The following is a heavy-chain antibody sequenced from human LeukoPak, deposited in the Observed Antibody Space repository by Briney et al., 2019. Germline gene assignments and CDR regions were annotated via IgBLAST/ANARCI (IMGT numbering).Heavy chain of an antibody. CDR3: ARNLASGSMYYYYGMDV. J-gene: IGHJ6*02. V-gene: IGHV3-30-3*01. CDR2: ISFDGSNK. CDR1: GFTFSNYA. D-gene: IGHD2-8*01. Sequence: PGRSLRLSCAVSGFTFSNYAMHWVRQAPGKGLEWVAVISFDGSNKYYADSVKGRFTISRDNPKNTLYLQMNSLRAEDTAVYYCARNLASGSMYYYYGMDVWGQGTTVTVSS.